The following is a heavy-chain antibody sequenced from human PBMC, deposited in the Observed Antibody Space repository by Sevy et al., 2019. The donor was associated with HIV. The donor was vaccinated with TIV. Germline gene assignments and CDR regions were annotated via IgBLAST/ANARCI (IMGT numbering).Heavy chain of an antibody. D-gene: IGHD5-12*01. J-gene: IGHJ4*02. CDR1: GFTFSSYG. CDR3: AKDIVLMVDIVATPDY. Sequence: GGSLRLSCAASGFTFSSYGMHWVRQAPGKGLEWVAVISYDGSNKYYADSVKGRVTISSDKSKNTLYLQMNSLRAEDTAVYYCAKDIVLMVDIVATPDYWGQGTLVTVSS. V-gene: IGHV3-30*18. CDR2: ISYDGSNK.